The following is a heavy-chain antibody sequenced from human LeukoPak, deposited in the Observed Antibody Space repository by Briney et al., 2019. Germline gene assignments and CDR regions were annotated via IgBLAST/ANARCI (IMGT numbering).Heavy chain of an antibody. D-gene: IGHD3-10*01. CDR3: ARSYYGSGSRIPYYFDY. CDR2: IKQDGSEK. V-gene: IGHV3-7*01. Sequence: GGSLRLSCAASGFTFSSYWMSWVRQAPGKGLEWVANIKQDGSEKYYVDSVKGRFTISRDNAKNSLYLQMNSLRAEDTAVYYCARSYYGSGSRIPYYFDYWGQGTLVTVSS. J-gene: IGHJ4*02. CDR1: GFTFSSYW.